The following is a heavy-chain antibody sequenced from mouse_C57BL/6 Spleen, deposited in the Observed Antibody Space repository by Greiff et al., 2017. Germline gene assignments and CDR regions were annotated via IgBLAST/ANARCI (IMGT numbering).Heavy chain of an antibody. Sequence: VQRVESGAELVRPGTSVKVSCKASGYAFTNYLIEWVKQRPGQGLEWIGVINPGSGGTNYNEKFKGKATLTADKSSSTAYMQLSSLTSEDSAVYFCARLISIYYYFDYWAKAPHSQSPQ. D-gene: IGHD1-1*01. CDR3: ARLISIYYYFDY. CDR1: GYAFTNYL. J-gene: IGHJ2*01. CDR2: INPGSGGT. V-gene: IGHV1-54*01.